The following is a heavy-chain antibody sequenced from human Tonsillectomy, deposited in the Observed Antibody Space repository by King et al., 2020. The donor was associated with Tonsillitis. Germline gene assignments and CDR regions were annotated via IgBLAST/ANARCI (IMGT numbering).Heavy chain of an antibody. Sequence: QLVQSGAEVKKPGESLKISCKGSGYSFTSYWIGWVRKMPGKGLEWMGIIYPGDSDTRYSPSFQGQVTFSADKSISTAYLQWSSLKASDTAMYYCARPAGYCSSTSAGCYFEYWGQGTLVTVSS. CDR1: GYSFTSYW. V-gene: IGHV5-51*01. CDR2: IYPGDSDT. CDR3: ARPAGYCSSTSAGCYFEY. J-gene: IGHJ4*02. D-gene: IGHD2-2*01.